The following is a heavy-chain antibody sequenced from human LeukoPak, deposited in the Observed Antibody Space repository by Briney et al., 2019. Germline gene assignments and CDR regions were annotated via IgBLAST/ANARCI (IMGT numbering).Heavy chain of an antibody. CDR3: ARESTYCGGDCFGGMDV. D-gene: IGHD2-21*02. V-gene: IGHV3-7*03. J-gene: IGHJ6*02. CDR1: GFTFSSLW. CDR2: IKYDGSEK. Sequence: GGSLRLSCAASGFTFSSLWMSWVRQAPGKGLECVANIKYDGSEKYYVDSAKGRFTVSRDNAENSLYLQMNSLRADDTAVYYCARESTYCGGDCFGGMDVWGQGTTVTVSS.